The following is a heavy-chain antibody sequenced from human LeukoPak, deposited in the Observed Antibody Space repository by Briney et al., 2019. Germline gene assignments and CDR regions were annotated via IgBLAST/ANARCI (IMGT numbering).Heavy chain of an antibody. D-gene: IGHD3-3*01. CDR1: GYTFTGYY. CDR3: ARHYDFWSGCDY. J-gene: IGHJ4*02. Sequence: ASVKVSCKASGYTFTGYYMHWVRQAPGQGLEWMGWINPNSGGTNYAQKLQGRVTMTTDTSTSTAYMELRSLRSDDTAVYYCARHYDFWSGCDYWGQGTLVTVSS. CDR2: INPNSGGT. V-gene: IGHV1-2*02.